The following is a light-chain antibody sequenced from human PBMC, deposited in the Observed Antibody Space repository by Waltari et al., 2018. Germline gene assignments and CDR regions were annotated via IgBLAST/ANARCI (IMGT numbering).Light chain of an antibody. CDR3: SSYTSSTTLRV. CDR1: SSDVGAYNH. J-gene: IGLJ3*02. V-gene: IGLV2-14*03. CDR2: DVT. Sequence: QSALTQPASVSGSPGQSVTISCTGTSSDVGAYNHVSWYQQHPGKAPKLIIYDVTNRPSGVSYRFSGSKSGNTASLTISGLQAEDEADFYCSSYTSSTTLRVFGGGTKLTVL.